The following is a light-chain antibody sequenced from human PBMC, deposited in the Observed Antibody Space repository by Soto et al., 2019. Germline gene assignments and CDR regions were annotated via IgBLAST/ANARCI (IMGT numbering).Light chain of an antibody. CDR3: SSYKSSNTFV. CDR1: SSDVGRYNY. V-gene: IGLV2-14*01. CDR2: DVS. J-gene: IGLJ1*01. Sequence: QSVLAQPASVSGSPGQSIAISCTGTSSDVGRYNYVSWFQQHPGKAPKLMIYDVSNRPSGVSDRFSGSKSGNTASLTISGLQAEDEADYYCSSYKSSNTFVFGPGTKVTV.